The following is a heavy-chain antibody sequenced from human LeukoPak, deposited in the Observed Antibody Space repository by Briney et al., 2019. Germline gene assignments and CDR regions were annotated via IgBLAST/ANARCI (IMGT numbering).Heavy chain of an antibody. CDR3: ARGRNYDILTGYSRFDP. J-gene: IGHJ5*02. V-gene: IGHV4-34*01. Sequence: SETLCLTCAVYGGSFSGYYWSRIRQPPGKVLEWIGEINHSGSTNYNPSLKSRVTISVDTSKNQFSLKLSSVTAADTAVYYCARGRNYDILTGYSRFDPWGQGTLDTVSS. D-gene: IGHD3-9*01. CDR2: INHSGST. CDR1: GGSFSGYY.